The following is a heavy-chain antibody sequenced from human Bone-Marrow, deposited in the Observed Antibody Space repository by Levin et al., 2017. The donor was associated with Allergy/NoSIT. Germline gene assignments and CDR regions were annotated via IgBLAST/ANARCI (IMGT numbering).Heavy chain of an antibody. V-gene: IGHV3-21*01. CDR3: ARLDIVVVRRSDGVGWFDP. D-gene: IGHD2-2*01. CDR1: GFTFSSYS. Sequence: GGSLRLSCAASGFTFSSYSMNWVRQAPGKGLEWVSSISSSSSYIYYADSVKGRFTISRDNAKNSLYLQMNSLRAEDTAVYYCARLDIVVVRRSDGVGWFDPWGQGTLVTVSS. CDR2: ISSSSSYI. J-gene: IGHJ5*02.